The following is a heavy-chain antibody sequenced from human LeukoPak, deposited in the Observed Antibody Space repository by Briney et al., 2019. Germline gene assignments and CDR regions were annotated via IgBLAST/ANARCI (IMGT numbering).Heavy chain of an antibody. D-gene: IGHD4-17*01. J-gene: IGHJ6*02. CDR3: AREEKTTVTRYGMDV. CDR2: ICYSGST. Sequence: SSETLSLTCTVSGGSISSGDYYWSWLRQPPGKGLEWIGYICYSGSTYYNPSLKSRVTISVDTSKNQFSLKLSSVTAADTAVYYCAREEKTTVTRYGMDVWGQGTTVTVSS. V-gene: IGHV4-30-4*01. CDR1: GGSISSGDYY.